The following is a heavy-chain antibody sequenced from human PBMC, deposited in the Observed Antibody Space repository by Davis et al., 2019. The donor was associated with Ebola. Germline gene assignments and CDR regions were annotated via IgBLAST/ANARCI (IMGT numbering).Heavy chain of an antibody. CDR2: IPGSGGAS. CDR1: GFTSSHYA. V-gene: IGHV3-23*01. D-gene: IGHD1-7*01. J-gene: IGHJ4*02. CDR3: VRTTYGAPEY. Sequence: PGGSLRLSCAASGFTSSHYAMSWIRQAPGKGLEWVSTIPGSGGASLPAASVKGRFTISRDNAKSTLYLQMNSLTAEDTAVYYCVRTTYGAPEYWGQGTLVTVSS.